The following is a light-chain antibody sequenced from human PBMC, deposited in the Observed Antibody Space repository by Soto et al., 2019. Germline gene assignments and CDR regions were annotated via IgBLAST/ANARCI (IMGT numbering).Light chain of an antibody. CDR3: QQYGAFPPS. CDR2: GAS. CDR1: QTVSNTY. V-gene: IGKV3-20*01. J-gene: IGKJ4*01. Sequence: EIVLTQFPGALSLSPGERVTLSCRASQTVSNTYLAWYQQKSGQAPKFLIYGASNRATGIPDRFSGSWSGTDFTLTISRLEREDFAVYYCQQYGAFPPSFGGGTKVEIK.